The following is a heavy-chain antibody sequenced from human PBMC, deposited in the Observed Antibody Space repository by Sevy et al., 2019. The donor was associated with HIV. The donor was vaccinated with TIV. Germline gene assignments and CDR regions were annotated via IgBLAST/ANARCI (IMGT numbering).Heavy chain of an antibody. CDR2: ISSSSSYT. CDR1: GFTFSDYY. D-gene: IGHD3-10*01. CDR3: AAFLYGSGSYYPGFDY. J-gene: IGHJ4*02. Sequence: GGSLRLSCAASGFTFSDYYMSWIRQAPGKGLERVSYISSSSSYTNYADSVKGRFTISRDNAKNSLYLQMNSLRAEDTAVYYCAAFLYGSGSYYPGFDYWGQGTLVTVSS. V-gene: IGHV3-11*06.